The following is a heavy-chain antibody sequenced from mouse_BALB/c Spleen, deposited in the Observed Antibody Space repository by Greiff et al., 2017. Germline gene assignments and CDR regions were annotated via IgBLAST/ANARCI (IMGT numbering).Heavy chain of an antibody. CDR1: GYTFTDYA. V-gene: IGHV1S137*01. Sequence: VQLQQSGAELVRPGVSVKISCKGSGYTFTDYAMHWVKQSHAKSLEWIGVISTYYGDASYNQKFKGKATMTVDKSSSTTYMELARLTSEDSAIYYFARGYWFAYWGQGTLVTVSA. J-gene: IGHJ3*01. CDR2: ISTYYGDA. CDR3: ARGYWFAY.